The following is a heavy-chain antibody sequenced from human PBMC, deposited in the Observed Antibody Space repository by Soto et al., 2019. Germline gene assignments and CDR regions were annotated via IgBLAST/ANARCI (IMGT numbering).Heavy chain of an antibody. CDR2: ISYDGSNK. D-gene: IGHD3-3*01. Sequence: GGSLRLSCAASGFTFSSYGMHWVRQAPGKGLEWVAVISYDGSNKYYAGSVKGRFTISRDNSKNTLYLQMNSLRAEDTAVYYCAKDQVNDFWSGYNDYYYYGMDVWGQGTMVTVAS. CDR1: GFTFSSYG. J-gene: IGHJ6*02. CDR3: AKDQVNDFWSGYNDYYYYGMDV. V-gene: IGHV3-30*18.